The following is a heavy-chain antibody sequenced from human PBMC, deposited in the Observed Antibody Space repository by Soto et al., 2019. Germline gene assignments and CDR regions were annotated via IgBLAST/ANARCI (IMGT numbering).Heavy chain of an antibody. D-gene: IGHD3-10*01. CDR1: GFAFSNYS. CDR3: VREQPFGY. Sequence: EVQLVESGGGLVKPGGSLRLSCVASGFAFSNYSMTWVRQAPGKGLEWVSSISIAGTYIYYADSVKGRFTISRDNAENSVSLHMNSLRAEDTAVYYCVREQPFGYWGQGTLVTVSS. J-gene: IGHJ4*02. CDR2: ISIAGTYI. V-gene: IGHV3-21*03.